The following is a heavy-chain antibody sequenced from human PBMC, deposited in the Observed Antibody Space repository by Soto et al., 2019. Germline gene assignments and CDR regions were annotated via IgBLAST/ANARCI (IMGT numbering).Heavy chain of an antibody. CDR3: ARGRFHP. J-gene: IGHJ5*02. Sequence: QVQLVQSGAEVKKPGASVKVSCKASGYTFTSYDINWVRQATGQGLEWMGWMNPNSGNTGYAQKFQGRVTMTRNTSISRAYMELSRMTALDTAVSYCARGRFHPWGQGTLVTVSS. V-gene: IGHV1-8*01. CDR1: GYTFTSYD. CDR2: MNPNSGNT.